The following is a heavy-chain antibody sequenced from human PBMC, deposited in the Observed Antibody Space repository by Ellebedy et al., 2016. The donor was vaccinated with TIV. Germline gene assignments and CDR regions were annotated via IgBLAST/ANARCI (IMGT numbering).Heavy chain of an antibody. Sequence: GESLKISXEVSGFTFSGYTITWVRQAPGQGLAWVSYISSSGSHTAYADSVRGRFTISRDNAKNSLYLQMNNLRAEDTAVYYCAREGGRFVSFDYWGQGTLVTVSS. CDR1: GFTFSGYT. CDR3: AREGGRFVSFDY. CDR2: ISSSGSHT. J-gene: IGHJ4*02. V-gene: IGHV3-21*04. D-gene: IGHD3-16*01.